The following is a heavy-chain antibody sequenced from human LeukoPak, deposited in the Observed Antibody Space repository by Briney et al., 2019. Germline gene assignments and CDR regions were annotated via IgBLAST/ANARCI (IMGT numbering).Heavy chain of an antibody. CDR2: IKQDGSEK. CDR1: GFTFSSYW. D-gene: IGHD4-17*01. CDR3: ARDGDYGYYYYDMDV. J-gene: IGHJ6*02. Sequence: GGSLRLSCAASGFTFSSYWMSWVRQAPGKGLEWVANIKQDGSEKYYVDSVKGRFTISRDNAKNSLYLQMNSLRAEDTAVYYCARDGDYGYYYYDMDVWGQGTTVTVSS. V-gene: IGHV3-7*01.